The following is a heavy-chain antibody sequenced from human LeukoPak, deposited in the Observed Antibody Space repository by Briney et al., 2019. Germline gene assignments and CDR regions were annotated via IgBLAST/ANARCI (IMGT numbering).Heavy chain of an antibody. D-gene: IGHD7-27*01. J-gene: IGHJ4*02. CDR3: ARENWVFDY. Sequence: KPSETLSLTCVVSGYSISSGYHWGRIRQPPGKGLEWIGSVYRSGTTYYDPSFKSRVTISVDTSKNQISLKVRSVTAADTAMYYCARENWVFDYWGQGILVTVSS. V-gene: IGHV4-38-2*02. CDR1: GYSISSGYH. CDR2: VYRSGTT.